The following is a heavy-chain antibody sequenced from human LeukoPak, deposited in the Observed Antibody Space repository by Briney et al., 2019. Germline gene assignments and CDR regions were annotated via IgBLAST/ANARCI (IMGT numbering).Heavy chain of an antibody. CDR3: VGRRRNGVDHQNCYFDL. CDR1: DGTFSGFY. D-gene: IGHD3-3*01. Sequence: KPSETLALTCAVYDGTFSGFYWSWIRQPPGKGLEWIGEINDSGSTNYSPSLKSRVTISVDTSKKQFSLNLSSVTAADTAVYYCVGRRRNGVDHQNCYFDLWGRGTLVTVSS. V-gene: IGHV4-34*08. CDR2: INDSGST. J-gene: IGHJ2*01.